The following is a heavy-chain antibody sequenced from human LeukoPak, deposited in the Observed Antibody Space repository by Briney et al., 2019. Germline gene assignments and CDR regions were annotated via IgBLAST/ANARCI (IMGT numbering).Heavy chain of an antibody. Sequence: GGSLRLFCAASGFTFSSYSMNWVRQAPGKGLEWVSYISSSSSTIYYANSVKGRFTISRDNAKNSLYLQMNSLRAEDTAVYYCARDRELRHYDAFDIWGQGTMVTVSS. V-gene: IGHV3-48*04. CDR2: ISSSSSTI. D-gene: IGHD1-7*01. J-gene: IGHJ3*02. CDR1: GFTFSSYS. CDR3: ARDRELRHYDAFDI.